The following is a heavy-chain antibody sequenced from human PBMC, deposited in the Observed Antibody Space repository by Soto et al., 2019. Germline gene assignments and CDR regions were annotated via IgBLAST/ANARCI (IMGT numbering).Heavy chain of an antibody. D-gene: IGHD2-15*01. CDR3: ARDGGRYCSGGSCYVGMDG. CDR1: GGSISSDY. J-gene: IGHJ6*02. CDR2: IYYIGST. V-gene: IGHV4-59*01. Sequence: SETLSLTCTVSGGSISSDYWSWIRQPPGKELEWIGYIYYIGSTNYSPSLKSRVTISVDTSKNQFSLRLSSVTAADTAVYYCARDGGRYCSGGSCYVGMDGWGQGTTVTVSS.